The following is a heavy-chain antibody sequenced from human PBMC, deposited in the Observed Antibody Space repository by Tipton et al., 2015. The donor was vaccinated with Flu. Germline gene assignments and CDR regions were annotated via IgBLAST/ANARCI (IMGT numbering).Heavy chain of an antibody. V-gene: IGHV4-39*01. CDR3: ARTTYYYGSGSSDY. Sequence: TLSLTCTVSGGSISSVAYYWSWIRQHPGRGLEWIGCISHSGRTYYNPSLKSRVTISVDMAKNQFSQRLSSVTAADTAVYYCARTTYYYGSGSSDYWGQGTLVTVSS. J-gene: IGHJ4*02. CDR2: ISHSGRT. D-gene: IGHD3-10*01. CDR1: GGSISSVAYY.